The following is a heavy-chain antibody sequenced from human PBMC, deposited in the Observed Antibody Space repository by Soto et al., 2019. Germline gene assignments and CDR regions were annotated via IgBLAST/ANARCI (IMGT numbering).Heavy chain of an antibody. J-gene: IGHJ4*02. D-gene: IGHD1-7*01. CDR1: GSSFTSNNW. CDR2: IYRTGST. V-gene: IGHV4-4*02. Sequence: PSETLSLTCAVSGSSFTSNNWWTWVRQPPGQGLEWIGEIYRTGSTNYNPSLKSRVTISLDKSEKEISLKVTSLTAADTAVYYCASRDPGTSVDYWGQGTLVTVSS. CDR3: ASRDPGTSVDY.